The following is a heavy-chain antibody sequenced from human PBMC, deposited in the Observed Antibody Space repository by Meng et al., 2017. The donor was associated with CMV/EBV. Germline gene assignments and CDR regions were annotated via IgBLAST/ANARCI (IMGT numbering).Heavy chain of an antibody. CDR2: IYHSGST. D-gene: IGHD6-13*01. J-gene: IGHJ5*02. Sequence: GSLRLSCTVSGYSISSGSYWGWIRQPPGKGLEWIGSIYHSGSTYYNPSLKSRVTISVDTSKNQFSLKLSSVTAADTAVYYCARVSSGGVGAAAMWFDPWGQGTLVTVSS. CDR3: ARVSSGGVGAAAMWFDP. V-gene: IGHV4-38-2*02. CDR1: GYSISSGSY.